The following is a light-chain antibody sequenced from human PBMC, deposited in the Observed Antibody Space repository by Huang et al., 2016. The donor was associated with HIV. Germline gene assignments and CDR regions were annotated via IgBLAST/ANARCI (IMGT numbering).Light chain of an antibody. V-gene: IGKV3-15*01. CDR1: PSVSSN. CDR2: GAS. CDR3: QQYNNWPRT. J-gene: IGKJ1*01. Sequence: EIVMTQSPATLSVSPEERATLSCRASPSVSSNLAWYQQKPGQAPRLIIDGASTRATGIPARFSGSGSGKECTLTISSLQSEDFAVYYCQQYNNWPRTFGQGTKVEIK.